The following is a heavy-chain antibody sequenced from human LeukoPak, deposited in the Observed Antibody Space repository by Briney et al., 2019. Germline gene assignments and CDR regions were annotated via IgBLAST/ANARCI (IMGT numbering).Heavy chain of an antibody. CDR1: GGSISSYY. D-gene: IGHD1-26*01. Sequence: SETLSLTCTVSGGSISSYYWSWIRQPPGKGLEWIGSIYYSGSTYYNPSLKSRVTISVDTSKNQFSLKLSSVTAADTAVYYCARDGPGARWDSLWGQGTLVTVSS. CDR3: ARDGPGARWDSL. V-gene: IGHV4-59*12. J-gene: IGHJ4*02. CDR2: IYYSGST.